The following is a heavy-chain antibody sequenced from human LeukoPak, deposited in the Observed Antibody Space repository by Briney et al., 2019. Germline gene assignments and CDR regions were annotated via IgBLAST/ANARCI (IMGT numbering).Heavy chain of an antibody. V-gene: IGHV3-66*01. Sequence: GGSLRLSCAASGFTVSSNYMSWVRQAPGKGLEWVSVIYSGGSTYYADSVRGRFTISRDNSRNTVYLQMNSLRAEDTAVYYCARWDIAVAGLDCWGQGTLVTVSP. CDR3: ARWDIAVAGLDC. D-gene: IGHD6-19*01. J-gene: IGHJ4*02. CDR2: IYSGGST. CDR1: GFTVSSNY.